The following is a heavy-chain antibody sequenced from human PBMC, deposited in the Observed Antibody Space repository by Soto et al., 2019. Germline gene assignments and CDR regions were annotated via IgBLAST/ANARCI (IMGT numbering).Heavy chain of an antibody. CDR1: GGSISSYY. J-gene: IGHJ5*02. CDR3: ARTGGWAYNWFDP. CDR2: IYYSGST. D-gene: IGHD6-19*01. Sequence: SETLSLTCTVSGGSISSYYWSWIRQPPGKGLEWIGYIYYSGSTNYNPSLKSRVTISVDTSKNQFSLKLSSVTAADTAVYYCARTGGWAYNWFDPWGQGTLVTVSS. V-gene: IGHV4-59*01.